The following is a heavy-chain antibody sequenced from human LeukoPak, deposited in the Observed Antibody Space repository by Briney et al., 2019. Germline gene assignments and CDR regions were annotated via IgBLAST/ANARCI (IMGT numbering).Heavy chain of an antibody. CDR1: GFTFSSYW. Sequence: GGSLRLSCAASGFTFSSYWMHWVRQAPGKGLVWVSRINSDGSSTSYADSVKGRFTISRENAKNTLYLQMNSLRAEDTAVYYCARIRSHGYFDYWGQGTLVTVSS. D-gene: IGHD3-10*01. V-gene: IGHV3-74*01. CDR2: INSDGSST. J-gene: IGHJ4*02. CDR3: ARIRSHGYFDY.